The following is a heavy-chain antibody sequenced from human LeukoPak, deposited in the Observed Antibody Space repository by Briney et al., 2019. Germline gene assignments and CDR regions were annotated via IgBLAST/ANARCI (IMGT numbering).Heavy chain of an antibody. Sequence: PSETLSLTCTVSGGSISSGGSYLSWIRQHPGKGLEWIGYIYYSGSTYYNPSLKSRVTISVDTSKNQFSLKLSSVTAADTAVYYCARGCYPYNWFDPWGQGTLVTVSS. D-gene: IGHD2-2*01. J-gene: IGHJ5*02. V-gene: IGHV4-31*03. CDR2: IYYSGST. CDR1: GGSISSGGSY. CDR3: ARGCYPYNWFDP.